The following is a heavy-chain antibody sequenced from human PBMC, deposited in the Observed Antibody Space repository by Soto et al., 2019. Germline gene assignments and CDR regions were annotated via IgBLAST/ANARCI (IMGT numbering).Heavy chain of an antibody. CDR1: GYTFTSYA. J-gene: IGHJ4*02. CDR3: ARSIVVVTALDY. CDR2: INAGNGNT. Sequence: QVQLVQSGAEEKKPGASVKVSCKASGYTFTSYAMHWVRQAPGQRLEWMEWINAGNGNTKYSQKFQGRVTITRDTSASTAYMELSSLRSDDTAVYYCARSIVVVTALDYWGQGTLVTVSS. V-gene: IGHV1-3*05. D-gene: IGHD2-21*02.